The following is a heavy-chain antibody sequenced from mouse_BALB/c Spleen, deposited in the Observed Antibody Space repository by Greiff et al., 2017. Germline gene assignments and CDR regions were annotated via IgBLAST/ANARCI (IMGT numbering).Heavy chain of an antibody. CDR3: ARHHDGYSCDY. J-gene: IGHJ2*01. D-gene: IGHD2-3*01. Sequence: EVNVVESGGDLVKPGGSLKLSCAASGFTFSSYGMSWVRQTPDKRLEWVATISSGGSYTYYPDSVKGRFTISRDNAKNTLYLQMSSLKSEDTAMYYCARHHDGYSCDYWGQGTTLTVSS. CDR2: ISSGGSYT. V-gene: IGHV5-6*01. CDR1: GFTFSSYG.